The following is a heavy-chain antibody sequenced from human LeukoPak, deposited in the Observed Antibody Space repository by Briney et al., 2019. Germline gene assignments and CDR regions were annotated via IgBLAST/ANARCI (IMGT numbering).Heavy chain of an antibody. Sequence: PGGSLRLSCAASGFTLSDYYMSWIRQAPGKGLEWVSYISSSGSTIYYADSVKGRFTISRDNAKNSLYLQMNSLRAEDTAVYYCARDSVYYDFRSGYHGGGYYYYMDVWGKGTTVTVSS. V-gene: IGHV3-11*01. J-gene: IGHJ6*03. CDR2: ISSSGSTI. D-gene: IGHD3-3*01. CDR1: GFTLSDYY. CDR3: ARDSVYYDFRSGYHGGGYYYYMDV.